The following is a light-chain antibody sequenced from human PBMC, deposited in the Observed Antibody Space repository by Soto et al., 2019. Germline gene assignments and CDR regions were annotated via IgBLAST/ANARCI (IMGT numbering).Light chain of an antibody. CDR3: QQRSNWPPVT. Sequence: EIVLTQSPATLSLSPGERATLSCRASQSVSSYLAWYQQKPGQAPRLLIYDASNRRTGIPTRLSGSGSGTDFTLTISSLAPEDFAVYYCQQRSNWPPVTFGPGTIVDIK. CDR1: QSVSSY. V-gene: IGKV3-11*01. J-gene: IGKJ3*01. CDR2: DAS.